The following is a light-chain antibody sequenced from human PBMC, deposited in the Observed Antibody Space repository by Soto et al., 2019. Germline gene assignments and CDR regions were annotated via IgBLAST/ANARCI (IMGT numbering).Light chain of an antibody. J-gene: IGKJ5*01. CDR1: QSRGSNF. Sequence: EIVLTQSPVTRDSSPGRRGTLCCXTSQSRGSNFLAWYQHKPGQAPRLLIYASSNRATGIPDRFSGSASGTDFTLTINRLEPEDFAVYYCQLYGISPHFGQGTRLEIK. CDR2: ASS. V-gene: IGKV3-20*01. CDR3: QLYGISPH.